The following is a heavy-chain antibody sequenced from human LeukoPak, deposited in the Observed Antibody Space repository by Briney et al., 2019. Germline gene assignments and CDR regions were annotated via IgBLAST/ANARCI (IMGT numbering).Heavy chain of an antibody. CDR3: ARGVWGGAFDI. V-gene: IGHV1-18*01. D-gene: IGHD3-10*01. Sequence: ASVKVSCKASGYTFYSHGVTWVRQAPGQGLEWMGWISTFTGNTNYAQKFQDRVTMTTDTSTSTAYMELRSLRSDDTAMYYCARGVWGGAFDIWGQGTTVTVSS. CDR2: ISTFTGNT. CDR1: GYTFYSHG. J-gene: IGHJ3*02.